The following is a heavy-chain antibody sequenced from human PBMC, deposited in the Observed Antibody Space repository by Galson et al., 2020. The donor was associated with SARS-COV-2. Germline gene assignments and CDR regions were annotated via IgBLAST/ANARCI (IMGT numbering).Heavy chain of an antibody. CDR2: YYAGGST. CDR1: GFRITDEY. J-gene: IGHJ4*02. CDR3: ARDSRLGSYHSFDY. D-gene: IGHD1-26*01. Sequence: GGSLRLSCAASGFRITDEYMNWVRQAPGKGLEWVSVYYAGGSTFYAASVQGRFTISRDTSRNTLDLQMTSLRADDTAVYYCARDSRLGSYHSFDYWGQGTLVTVSS. V-gene: IGHV3-53*01.